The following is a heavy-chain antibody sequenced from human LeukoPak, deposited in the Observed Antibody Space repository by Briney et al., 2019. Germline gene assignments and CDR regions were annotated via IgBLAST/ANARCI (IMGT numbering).Heavy chain of an antibody. CDR2: IYPGDSDT. CDR3: ARIGGGDYYYYMDV. V-gene: IGHV5-51*01. CDR1: GYNFTNYW. J-gene: IGHJ6*03. D-gene: IGHD2-21*01. Sequence: GESLKISCKGSGYNFTNYWIVWVRQMPGKGLEWMGIIYPGDSDTKYSPSFQGQVIFSADKSISTAYLQWSSLKASDTAIYYCARIGGGDYYYYMDVWGKGTTVTISS.